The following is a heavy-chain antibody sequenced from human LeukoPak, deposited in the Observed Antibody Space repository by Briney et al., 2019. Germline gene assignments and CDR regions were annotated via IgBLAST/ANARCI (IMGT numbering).Heavy chain of an antibody. D-gene: IGHD6-19*01. J-gene: IGHJ4*02. CDR1: AFTFSNYW. V-gene: IGHV3-7*05. CDR2: IKHDGSEK. CDR3: ARVGGSGWYGRRYYFDY. Sequence: GPSRRLSCAASAFTFSNYWMTSVRQGGGKGVEWVANIKHDGSEKHYVDSVKGRFTISRDNAKNSLYLEMNSLRVEDTAVYYCARVGGSGWYGRRYYFDYWGQGTLVTVSS.